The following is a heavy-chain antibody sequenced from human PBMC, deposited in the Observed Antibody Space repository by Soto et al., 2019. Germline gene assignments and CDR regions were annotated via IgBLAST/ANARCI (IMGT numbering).Heavy chain of an antibody. CDR1: GFTFSSYG. CDR3: ARDSSSSPPAGLVDY. CDR2: IWYDGSNK. J-gene: IGHJ4*02. V-gene: IGHV3-33*01. Sequence: GGSLRLSCAASGFTFSSYGMHWVRQAPGKGLEWVAVIWYDGSNKYYADSVKGRFTISRDNSKNTLYLQMNSLRAEDTAVYYCARDSSSSPPAGLVDYWGQGTLVTVSS. D-gene: IGHD6-6*01.